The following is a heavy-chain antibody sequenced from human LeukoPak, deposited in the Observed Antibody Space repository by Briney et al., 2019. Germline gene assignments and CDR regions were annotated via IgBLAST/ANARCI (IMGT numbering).Heavy chain of an antibody. J-gene: IGHJ4*02. Sequence: NPSETLSLTCTVSGGSISGWYWSWIRQPPGKGLEWIGYIYGSGYTNYNPSLKSRVTMSMDTSKNHFSLKLTSVTAADTATYYCARETSLAGFASGLGFNYWGQGILVTVSS. CDR3: ARETSLAGFASGLGFNY. D-gene: IGHD6-19*01. CDR2: IYGSGYT. V-gene: IGHV4-59*01. CDR1: GGSISGWY.